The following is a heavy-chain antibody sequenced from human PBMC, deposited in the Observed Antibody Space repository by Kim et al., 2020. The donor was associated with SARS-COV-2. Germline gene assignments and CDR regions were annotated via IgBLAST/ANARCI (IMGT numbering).Heavy chain of an antibody. CDR2: ISYDGSNK. CDR3: ARDMYYDILTGYAGYYGMDV. J-gene: IGHJ6*02. D-gene: IGHD3-9*01. Sequence: GGSLRLSCAASGFTFSSYAMHWVRQAPGKGLEWVAVISYDGSNKYYADSLKGRFTISRDNSKNTLYLQMNSLRAEDTAVYYCARDMYYDILTGYAGYYGMDVWGQGTTVTVSS. CDR1: GFTFSSYA. V-gene: IGHV3-30*04.